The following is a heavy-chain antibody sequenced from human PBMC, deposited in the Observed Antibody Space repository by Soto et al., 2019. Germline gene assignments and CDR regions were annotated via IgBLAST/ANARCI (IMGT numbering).Heavy chain of an antibody. CDR3: ARNGRYLGDYDNY. V-gene: IGHV4-39*01. CDR2: IYYSGST. J-gene: IGHJ4*02. Sequence: PSETLSLTCTVSGGSISSSSYYWGWIRQPPGKGLEWIGSIYYSGSTYYNPSLKSRVTISVDTSKNQFSLKLSSVTAADTAVYYCARNGRYLGDYDNYWGQGTLVTVS. CDR1: GGSISSSSYY. D-gene: IGHD4-17*01.